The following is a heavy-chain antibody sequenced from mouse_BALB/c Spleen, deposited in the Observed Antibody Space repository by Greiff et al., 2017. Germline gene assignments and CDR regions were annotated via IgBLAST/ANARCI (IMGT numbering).Heavy chain of an antibody. V-gene: IGHV1-31*01. D-gene: IGHD4-1*01. CDR1: GYSFTGYY. CDR3: ARGREDWDDY. J-gene: IGHJ2*01. CDR2: INPYNGAT. Sequence: EVKLVESGPELVKPGASVKISCKASGYSFTGYYMHWVKQSHVKSLEWIGRINPYNGATSYNQNFKDKASLTVDKSSSTAYMELHSLTSEDSAVYYCARGREDWDDYWGQGTTLTVSS.